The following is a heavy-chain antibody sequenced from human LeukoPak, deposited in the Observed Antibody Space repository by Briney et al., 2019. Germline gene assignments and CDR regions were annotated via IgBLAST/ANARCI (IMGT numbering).Heavy chain of an antibody. CDR2: IYYTGST. J-gene: IGHJ4*02. CDR1: GGSVSSSRYY. Sequence: SETLSLTCPVSGGSVSSSRYYWGWLRQPPGKGLEWIGSIYYTGSTYYKPSLKSRVTISVDASKNQISLKLSSVTAADTAVYYCARQSGSRDYWGQGTLVTVSS. CDR3: ARQSGSRDY. V-gene: IGHV4-39*01. D-gene: IGHD1-26*01.